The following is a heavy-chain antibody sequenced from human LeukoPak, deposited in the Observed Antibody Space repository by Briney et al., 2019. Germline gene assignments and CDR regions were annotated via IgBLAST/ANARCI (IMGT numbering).Heavy chain of an antibody. V-gene: IGHV4-59*01. CDR1: GGSISSYY. CDR2: IYYGGST. Sequence: SETLSLTCTVSGGSISSYYWSWIRQPPGKGLEWIGYIYYGGSTNYNPSLKSRVTISVDTSKNQFSLKLSSVTAADTAVYYCARGSGSYYEGEFDYWGQGTLVTVSS. J-gene: IGHJ4*02. CDR3: ARGSGSYYEGEFDY. D-gene: IGHD1-26*01.